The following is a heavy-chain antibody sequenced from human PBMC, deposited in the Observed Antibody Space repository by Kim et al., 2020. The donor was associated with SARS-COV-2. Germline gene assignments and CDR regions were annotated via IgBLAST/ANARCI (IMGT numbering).Heavy chain of an antibody. CDR3: ARGVLSPYYDILTGDLYYMDV. CDR1: GYTFTSYA. J-gene: IGHJ6*03. D-gene: IGHD3-9*01. CDR2: INTNTGNP. V-gene: IGHV7-4-1*02. Sequence: ASVKVSCKASGYTFTSYAMNWVRQAPGQGLEWMGWINTNTGNPTYAQGFTGRFVFSLDTSVSTAYLQISSLKAEDTAVYYCARGVLSPYYDILTGDLYYMDVWGKGTTVTVSS.